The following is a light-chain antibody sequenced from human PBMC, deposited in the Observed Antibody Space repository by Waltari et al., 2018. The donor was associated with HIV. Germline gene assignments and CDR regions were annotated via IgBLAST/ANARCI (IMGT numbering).Light chain of an antibody. CDR1: SSNIGTNY. CDR2: RHK. Sequence: QSVLTQPPSASGTPGQRVTISCSGSSSNIGTNYVYWYQQLPGPAPKVVIYRHKQRPSGVPDRFSGSKSGTSASLAINGLRSEDEANYYCAVWDDTLRGVFGGGTKLTVL. CDR3: AVWDDTLRGV. V-gene: IGLV1-47*01. J-gene: IGLJ2*01.